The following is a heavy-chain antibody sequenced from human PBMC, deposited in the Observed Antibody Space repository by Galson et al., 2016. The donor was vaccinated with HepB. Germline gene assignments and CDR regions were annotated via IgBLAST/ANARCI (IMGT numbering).Heavy chain of an antibody. CDR2: IYFSGST. Sequence: SETLSLTCTVSAGSVSSGGYYWSWIRQTPGKGLEWIGYIYFSGSTNYNPSLKSRVTMSVDTSKNKFSLKLSSVTAADTAVYYCARFSDSSGYYYVDYWGQGTLVTVSS. D-gene: IGHD3-22*01. J-gene: IGHJ4*02. V-gene: IGHV4-61*08. CDR1: AGSVSSGGYY. CDR3: ARFSDSSGYYYVDY.